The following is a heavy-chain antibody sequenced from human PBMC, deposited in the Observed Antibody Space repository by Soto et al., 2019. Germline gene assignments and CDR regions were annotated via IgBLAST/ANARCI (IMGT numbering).Heavy chain of an antibody. V-gene: IGHV3-66*01. Sequence: EVQLVESGGGLVQPGGSLRLSCAASGFTVSSNYMSWVRQAPGKGLEWVSVIFSGGNTYYADSVKGRFTISRDNSKNTRYLQMTSVRAEDTAVYYCARDVRDSSGYPEYYFDYWGQGTLVTVPS. J-gene: IGHJ4*02. CDR2: IFSGGNT. CDR3: ARDVRDSSGYPEYYFDY. CDR1: GFTVSSNY. D-gene: IGHD3-22*01.